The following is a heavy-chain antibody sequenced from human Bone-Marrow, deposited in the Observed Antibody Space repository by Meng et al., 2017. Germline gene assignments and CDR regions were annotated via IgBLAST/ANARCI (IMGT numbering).Heavy chain of an antibody. J-gene: IGHJ4*02. D-gene: IGHD4-11*01. Sequence: VKRREGGAGMLSPSETMSPTCVVSGGYFSDYYWSWIRQPPGKGLEWIGEINHSGSTNYNPALESRATISVDTSQNNLSLKLSSVTAADSAVYYCARGPTTMAHDFDYWGQGTLVTVSS. V-gene: IGHV4-34*01. CDR2: INHSGST. CDR1: GGYFSDYY. CDR3: ARGPTTMAHDFDY.